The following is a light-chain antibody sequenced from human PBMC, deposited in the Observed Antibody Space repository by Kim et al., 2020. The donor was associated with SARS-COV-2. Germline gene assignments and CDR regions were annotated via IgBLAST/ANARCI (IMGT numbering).Light chain of an antibody. Sequence: EIVLTQSPGTLSLSPGERATLSRRASQSVSSSYLAWYQQKPGQAPRLLIYGASSRATGIPDRFSGSGSGTDFTLTISRLEPEDFAVYYCQQYGRSPRTFGQGTKVDIK. CDR2: GAS. CDR1: QSVSSSY. J-gene: IGKJ1*01. CDR3: QQYGRSPRT. V-gene: IGKV3-20*01.